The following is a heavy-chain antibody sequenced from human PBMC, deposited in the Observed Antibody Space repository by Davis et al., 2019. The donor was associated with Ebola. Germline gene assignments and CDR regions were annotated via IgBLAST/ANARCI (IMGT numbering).Heavy chain of an antibody. CDR3: ARESDDFWSGYYVDY. CDR1: GGSISSSTYP. CDR2: IYYSGST. J-gene: IGHJ4*02. V-gene: IGHV4-39*07. Sequence: SETLSLTCTVSGGSISSSTYPWGWIRQPPGKGLEWIGSIYYSGSTYYNPSIKSRVTISLDTSKNQLSMKVSSVTAADTAVYYCARESDDFWSGYYVDYWGQGTLVTVSS. D-gene: IGHD3-3*01.